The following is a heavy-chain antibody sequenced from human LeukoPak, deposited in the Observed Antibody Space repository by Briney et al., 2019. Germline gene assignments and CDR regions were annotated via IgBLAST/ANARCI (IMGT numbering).Heavy chain of an antibody. CDR1: GGSFSGYY. CDR3: ARGLFDFWSGYYPNYYYYYYMDV. CDR2: IYHSGST. D-gene: IGHD3-3*01. J-gene: IGHJ6*03. V-gene: IGHV4-34*01. Sequence: SETLSLTCAVYGGSFSGYYWSWIRQPPGEGLGWSGEIYHSGSTTYNPSLTSRVTISVDTSKNQFSLKLSSVTAADTAVYYCARGLFDFWSGYYPNYYYYYYMDVWGKGTTVTVSS.